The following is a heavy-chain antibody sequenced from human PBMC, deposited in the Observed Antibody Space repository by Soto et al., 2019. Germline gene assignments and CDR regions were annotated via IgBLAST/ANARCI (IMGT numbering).Heavy chain of an antibody. V-gene: IGHV3-53*01. Sequence: GGSLRLSCAASGFTVSSNYMSWVRQAPGKGLEWVSVIYSGGSTYYADSVKGRFTISRDNSKNTLYLQMNSLRAEDTAVYYCASSATRHYYYYGMDVWGQGTTVTVSS. CDR2: IYSGGST. CDR3: ASSATRHYYYYGMDV. J-gene: IGHJ6*02. CDR1: GFTVSSNY.